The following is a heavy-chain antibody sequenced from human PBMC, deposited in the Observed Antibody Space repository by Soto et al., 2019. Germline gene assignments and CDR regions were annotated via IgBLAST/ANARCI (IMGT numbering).Heavy chain of an antibody. Sequence: SETLSLTCAVYGGSFSGYYWSWIRQPPGKGLEWIGEINHSGSTNYNPSLKSRVTISVDTSKNQFSLKLSSVTAADTAVYYCARGVRLPYYYGSGSYYNREVYFDYWGQGTLVTVSS. CDR3: ARGVRLPYYYGSGSYYNREVYFDY. CDR1: GGSFSGYY. J-gene: IGHJ4*02. V-gene: IGHV4-34*01. CDR2: INHSGST. D-gene: IGHD3-10*01.